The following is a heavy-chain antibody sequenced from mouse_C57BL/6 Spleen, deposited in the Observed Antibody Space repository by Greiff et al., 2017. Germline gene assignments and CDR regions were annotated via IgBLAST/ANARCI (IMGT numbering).Heavy chain of an antibody. V-gene: IGHV1-53*01. CDR1: GYTFTSYW. Sequence: VQLQQPGTELVKPGASVKLSCKASGYTFTSYWMNWVKQRPGQGLEWIGNINPSNGDTNYNEKFTSKATLTGDKSSSTAYMQLRSPTSEDSAVYYCARRGLGGFAYGGQGTRVTVAA. J-gene: IGHJ3*01. CDR3: ARRGLGGFAY. CDR2: INPSNGDT.